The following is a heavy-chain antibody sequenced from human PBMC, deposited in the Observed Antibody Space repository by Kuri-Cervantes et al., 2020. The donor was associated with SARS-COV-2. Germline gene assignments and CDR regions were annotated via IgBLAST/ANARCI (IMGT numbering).Heavy chain of an antibody. Sequence: GESLKISCAASGFTFSSYSMNWVRQAPGKGLEWVSSISSSSSYIYYADSVKGRFTISRDNAKNSLYLQMNSLRAEDTAVYYCARDGVADYYYYYMDVWGKGTTVTVSS. CDR3: ARDGVADYYYYYMDV. V-gene: IGHV3-21*01. J-gene: IGHJ6*03. D-gene: IGHD2-15*01. CDR2: ISSSSSYI. CDR1: GFTFSSYS.